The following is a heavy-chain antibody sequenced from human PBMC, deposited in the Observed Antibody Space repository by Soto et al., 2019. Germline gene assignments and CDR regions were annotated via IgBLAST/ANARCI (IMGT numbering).Heavy chain of an antibody. CDR3: AGAGGYEVQGNNWFDP. CDR1: GGSISSHY. J-gene: IGHJ5*02. Sequence: PSETLSLTCAVSGGSISSHYWSWIRQPAGKGLEWIGRIYISGSTNYNPSLKSRVTMSLDTSRNQFSLKLTSVTAADTAVYYCAGAGGYEVQGNNWFDPWGQGTLVTVSS. CDR2: IYISGST. V-gene: IGHV4-4*07. D-gene: IGHD5-12*01.